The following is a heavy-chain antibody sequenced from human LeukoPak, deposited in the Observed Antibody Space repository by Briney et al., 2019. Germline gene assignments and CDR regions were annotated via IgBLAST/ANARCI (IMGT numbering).Heavy chain of an antibody. CDR2: IHYTGST. Sequence: PSETLSLTCTVSGGSINSYYWSWIRQPPGKGLECIGYIHYTGSTNYNPSLKSRVTISVDTSKSQFSLKLSSVTAADTAVYYCARDRGRATVVEWFDPWGQGTLVTVSS. CDR3: ARDRGRATVVEWFDP. D-gene: IGHD2-21*01. CDR1: GGSINSYY. J-gene: IGHJ5*02. V-gene: IGHV4-59*12.